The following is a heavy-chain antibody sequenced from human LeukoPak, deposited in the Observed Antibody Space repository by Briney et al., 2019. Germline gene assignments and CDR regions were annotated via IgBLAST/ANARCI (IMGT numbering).Heavy chain of an antibody. CDR2: IRSKGNTYAT. V-gene: IGHV3-73*01. CDR3: TGASAMY. J-gene: IGHJ4*02. Sequence: GGSLKLSCATSGFDFSDSSMPWVRQASGNGLEWVARIRSKGNTYATAYAASVKGRFSISRDDSKNTAYLQMNSLKTEDTAFYYCTGASAMYWGQGTLVTVSS. CDR1: GFDFSDSS.